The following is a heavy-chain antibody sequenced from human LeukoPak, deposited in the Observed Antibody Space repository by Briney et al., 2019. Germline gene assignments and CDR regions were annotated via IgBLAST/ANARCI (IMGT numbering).Heavy chain of an antibody. CDR3: AILYDSSGYYAFDI. CDR2: IYSGGST. J-gene: IGHJ3*02. CDR1: GFTFSSYE. Sequence: GGSLRLSCAASGFTFSSYEMNWVRQAPGKGLEWVSVIYSGGSTYYADSVKGRFTISRDNSKNTLYLQMNSLRAEDTAVYYCAILYDSSGYYAFDIWGQGTMVTVSS. D-gene: IGHD3-22*01. V-gene: IGHV3-53*01.